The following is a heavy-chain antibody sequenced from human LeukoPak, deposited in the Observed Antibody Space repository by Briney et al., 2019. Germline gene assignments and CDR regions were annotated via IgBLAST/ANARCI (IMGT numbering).Heavy chain of an antibody. J-gene: IGHJ4*02. CDR2: ISGSGDST. CDR3: ARVGYSGYDYDY. V-gene: IGHV3-23*01. Sequence: PGGSLRLSCEASGFTFSSYAMSWVRQAPGKGLEWVSVISGSGDSTYHADSVEGRCTSSRDNSKDALYLQMNSLRAEDTAVYYCARVGYSGYDYDYWGRGTLVSVSS. CDR1: GFTFSSYA. D-gene: IGHD5-12*01.